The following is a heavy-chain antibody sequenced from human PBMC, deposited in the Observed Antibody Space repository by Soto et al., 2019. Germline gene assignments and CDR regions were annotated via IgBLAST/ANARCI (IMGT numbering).Heavy chain of an antibody. CDR2: INPNSGGT. V-gene: IGHV1-2*02. Sequence: ASVKVSCKASGYTFTGYYMHWVRQAPGQGLEWMGWINPNSGGTNYAQKFQGRVTMTRDTSISTAYMELSRLRSDDTAVYYCASSYYYDSSGQVPYYYYGMDVWGQGTTVTVSS. J-gene: IGHJ6*02. D-gene: IGHD3-22*01. CDR3: ASSYYYDSSGQVPYYYYGMDV. CDR1: GYTFTGYY.